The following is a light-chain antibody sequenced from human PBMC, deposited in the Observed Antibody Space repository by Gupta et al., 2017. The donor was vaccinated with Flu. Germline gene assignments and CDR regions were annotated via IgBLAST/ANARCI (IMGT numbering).Light chain of an antibody. CDR1: QSVLYSSNNKNY. J-gene: IGKJ2*01. Sequence: ATINCKSSQSVLYSSNNKNYLAWYQQKPGQPPKLLIYWASTRESGVPDRFSGSGSGTDFTLTISSLQAEDVAVYYCQQYYSTLKTFGQGTKL. CDR3: QQYYSTLKT. V-gene: IGKV4-1*01. CDR2: WAS.